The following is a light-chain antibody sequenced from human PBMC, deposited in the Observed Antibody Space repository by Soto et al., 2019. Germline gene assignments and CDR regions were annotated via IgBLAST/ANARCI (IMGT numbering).Light chain of an antibody. J-gene: IGLJ1*01. V-gene: IGLV2-8*01. Sequence: QSALTQPPSASGSPGQSVTISCAGTSSDVGGYNLVSWYQQHPGKAPKLMIYEVIKRPSGVPDRFSGSKSGNTASLTVSGLQAEDEADYYCSSYAGSSNVFGTGTKLTVL. CDR3: SSYAGSSNV. CDR1: SSDVGGYNL. CDR2: EVI.